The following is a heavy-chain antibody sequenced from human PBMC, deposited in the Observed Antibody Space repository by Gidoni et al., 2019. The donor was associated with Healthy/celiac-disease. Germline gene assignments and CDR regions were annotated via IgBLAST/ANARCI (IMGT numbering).Heavy chain of an antibody. Sequence: QVQLVQSGAEVKKPGASVKVSCKASGYTFTSYYMHWVRQAPGQGLEWMGIINPSGGSKSYEQKVQGRVTMTRDTSTSTVYMELSSLRSEDTAVYYCARTLRGVTSEANWFDPWGQGTLVTVSS. J-gene: IGHJ5*02. CDR3: ARTLRGVTSEANWFDP. CDR2: INPSGGSK. D-gene: IGHD3-10*01. V-gene: IGHV1-46*01. CDR1: GYTFTSYY.